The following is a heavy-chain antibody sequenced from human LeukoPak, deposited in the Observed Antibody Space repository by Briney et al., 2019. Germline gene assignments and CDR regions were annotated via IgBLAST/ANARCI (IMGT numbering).Heavy chain of an antibody. V-gene: IGHV3-73*01. Sequence: PGGSLRLSCAASGFIFSDSAIHWVRQTSGKGLEWVGLIRSKVNNYAAAYAASVKGRFIISRDDSKNTAYLQMNGLKTEDTAVYFCARRLDYTSRGADFWGQGTLVTVSS. J-gene: IGHJ4*02. CDR2: IRSKVNNYAA. D-gene: IGHD2-2*01. CDR3: ARRLDYTSRGADF. CDR1: GFIFSDSA.